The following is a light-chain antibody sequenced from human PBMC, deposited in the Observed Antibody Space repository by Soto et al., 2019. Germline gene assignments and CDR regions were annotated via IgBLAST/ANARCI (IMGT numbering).Light chain of an antibody. Sequence: EIVMTQSPATLSVSPGEIATLSCRPSQSCSSSLAWYQQKPCQAPRLLIYAASTSATGIPARFSGGGSGTEFTLTISSLQSEDFAVYYCQQYNDWTLTFGGGTQVEIK. CDR3: QQYNDWTLT. CDR2: AAS. V-gene: IGKV3-15*01. CDR1: QSCSSS. J-gene: IGKJ4*01.